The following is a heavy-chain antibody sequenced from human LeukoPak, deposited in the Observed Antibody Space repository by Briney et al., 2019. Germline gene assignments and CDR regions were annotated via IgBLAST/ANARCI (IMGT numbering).Heavy chain of an antibody. D-gene: IGHD4-17*01. CDR2: IYRGRT. CDR1: GDSISSGAFY. J-gene: IGHJ4*02. Sequence: SETLSLTCAVSGDSISSGAFYWNWIRQAPGKGPEWIGNIYRGRTRFNPSLTSRVTISLDMSKSQVSLNLTSVTAADTAVYYCARDRKYGDSYFDYWGQGILLTVSS. CDR3: ARDRKYGDSYFDY. V-gene: IGHV4-30-2*01.